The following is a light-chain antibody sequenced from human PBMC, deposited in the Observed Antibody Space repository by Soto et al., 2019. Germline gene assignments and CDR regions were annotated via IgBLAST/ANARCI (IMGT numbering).Light chain of an antibody. J-gene: IGKJ1*01. CDR2: DAS. V-gene: IGKV1-5*01. CDR3: QQYTNTNNPWM. CDR1: QTISTW. Sequence: IQVPQSHPTLSASLGDRVTITCLSIQTISTWMAWYQQKPGKAPKLLVYDASTLQSGVASRFSGSGSGTEFTLIISGLQPDDSATYYCQQYTNTNNPWMFGQGTKVDIK.